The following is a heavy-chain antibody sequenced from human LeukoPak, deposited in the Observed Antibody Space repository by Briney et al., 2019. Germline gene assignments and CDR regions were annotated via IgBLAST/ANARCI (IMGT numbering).Heavy chain of an antibody. CDR1: GFRFSDYS. J-gene: IGHJ4*02. V-gene: IGHV3-48*01. CDR2: IGISSGNT. Sequence: PGGSLRLSCAASGFRFSDYSMNWVRQALGKGLEWISYIGISSGNTNYADSVKGRFTISGDKAKNSLYLQMNSLRVEDTAVYYCARDYKYAFDNWGQGTLVTVSS. D-gene: IGHD5-24*01. CDR3: ARDYKYAFDN.